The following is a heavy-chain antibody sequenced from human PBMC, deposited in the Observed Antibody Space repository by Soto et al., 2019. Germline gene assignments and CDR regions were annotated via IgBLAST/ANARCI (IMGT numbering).Heavy chain of an antibody. CDR1: GYTFTSYA. D-gene: IGHD6-13*01. V-gene: IGHV1-3*01. CDR3: TTGLAAAVYYFDY. CDR2: INAGNGNT. J-gene: IGHJ4*02. Sequence: GASVKVSCKASGYTFTSYAMHWVRQAPGQRLEWMGWINAGNGNTKYSQKFQDRVTITRDTSASTAYMELSSLKPDDTAVYYCTTGLAAAVYYFDYWGQGTLVTVSS.